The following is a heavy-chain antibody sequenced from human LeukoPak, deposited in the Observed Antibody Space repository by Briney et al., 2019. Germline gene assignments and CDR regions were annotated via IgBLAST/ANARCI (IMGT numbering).Heavy chain of an antibody. CDR1: GFTFSSYS. D-gene: IGHD2-15*01. CDR3: ARGACRGGSCYPIGYGMDV. V-gene: IGHV3-21*01. Sequence: GGSLRLSCAASGFTFSSYSMNWVRQAPGKGLEWVSSISSSSSYIYYADSVKGRFTISRDNAKNSLYLQMNSLRAEDTAVYYCARGACRGGSCYPIGYGMDVWGQGTTVTVSS. CDR2: ISSSSSYI. J-gene: IGHJ6*02.